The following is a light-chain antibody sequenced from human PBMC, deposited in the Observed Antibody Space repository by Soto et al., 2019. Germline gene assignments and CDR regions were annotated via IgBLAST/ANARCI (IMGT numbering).Light chain of an antibody. Sequence: ETVLTQSPGTVSLSPGERATLSCRASQTIRSNYLAWYRQTPGQAPRLLIYGASNRATGIADRFSGSGSGTDFTLIISRLEPEDFALYYCQQYCSSPWTFGQGTKVEIK. CDR1: QTIRSNY. CDR3: QQYCSSPWT. J-gene: IGKJ1*01. CDR2: GAS. V-gene: IGKV3-20*01.